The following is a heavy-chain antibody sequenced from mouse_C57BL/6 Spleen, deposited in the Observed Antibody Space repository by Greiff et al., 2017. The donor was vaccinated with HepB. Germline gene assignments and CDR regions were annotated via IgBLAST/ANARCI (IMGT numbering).Heavy chain of an antibody. Sequence: QVQLKQPGTELVKPGASVKLSCKASGYTFTSYWMHWVKQRPGQGLEWIGNINPSNGGTNYNEKFKSKATLTVDKSSSTAYMQLSSLTSEDSAVYYCAREDYSNYDYFDYWGQGTTLTVSS. D-gene: IGHD2-5*01. V-gene: IGHV1-53*01. CDR1: GYTFTSYW. J-gene: IGHJ2*01. CDR3: AREDYSNYDYFDY. CDR2: INPSNGGT.